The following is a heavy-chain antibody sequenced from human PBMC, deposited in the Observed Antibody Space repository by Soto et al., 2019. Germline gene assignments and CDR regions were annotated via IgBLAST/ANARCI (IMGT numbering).Heavy chain of an antibody. CDR1: GFTFSSYA. Sequence: GGSLRLSCAASGFTFSSYAVSWVRQAPGKGLEWVSPITQHERAHPYADSVKGRFTISRDNSKNTLYLQMNSLRAEDTAVYYCAKGTRGYDILNWAGDYYYGMDVWGQGTTVTVSS. D-gene: IGHD3-9*01. CDR3: AKGTRGYDILNWAGDYYYGMDV. CDR2: ITQHERA. J-gene: IGHJ6*02. V-gene: IGHV3-23*01.